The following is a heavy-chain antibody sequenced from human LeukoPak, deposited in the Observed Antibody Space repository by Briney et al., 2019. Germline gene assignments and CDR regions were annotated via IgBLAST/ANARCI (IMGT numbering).Heavy chain of an antibody. D-gene: IGHD3-22*01. CDR1: GFTFSSYA. V-gene: IGHV3-23*01. CDR3: AKEEAVRYYYDSSGYSVY. CDR2: ISGSGGST. Sequence: GGSLRLSCAASGFTFSSYAMSWVRQAPGKGLEWVSTISGSGGSTYYADSVKGRFTIPRDNSKNTLYLQMNILRAEDTAVYYCAKEEAVRYYYDSSGYSVYWGQGTLVTVSS. J-gene: IGHJ4*02.